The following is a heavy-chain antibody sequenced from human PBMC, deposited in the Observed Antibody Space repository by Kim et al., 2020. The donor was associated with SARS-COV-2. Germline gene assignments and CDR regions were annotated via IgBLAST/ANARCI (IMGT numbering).Heavy chain of an antibody. J-gene: IGHJ5*02. V-gene: IGHV4-61*02. Sequence: SETLSLTCTVSGGSISSGSYYWSWIRQPAGKGLEWIGRIYTSGSTNYNPSLKSRVTISVDTSKNQFSLKLSSVTAADTAVYYCARGLTGPYNWFDPWGQGTLVTVSS. CDR2: IYTSGST. CDR1: GGSISSGSYY. CDR3: ARGLTGPYNWFDP. D-gene: IGHD3-9*01.